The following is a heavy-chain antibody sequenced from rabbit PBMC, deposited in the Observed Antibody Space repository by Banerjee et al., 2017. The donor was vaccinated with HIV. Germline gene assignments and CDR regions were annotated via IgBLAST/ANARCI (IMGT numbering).Heavy chain of an antibody. V-gene: IGHV1S40*01. CDR1: GFDLSSYYY. J-gene: IGHJ4*01. Sequence: QQLEESGGGLVKPGASLTLTCTASGFDLSSYYYMCWVRQAPGKGLELIACIDTSSGTTYYASWAKGRFTISKTSSTTVTLQMTSLTVADTATYFCARGIYGGNGHFNLWGPGTLVT. CDR2: IDTSSGTT. D-gene: IGHD4-2*01. CDR3: ARGIYGGNGHFNL.